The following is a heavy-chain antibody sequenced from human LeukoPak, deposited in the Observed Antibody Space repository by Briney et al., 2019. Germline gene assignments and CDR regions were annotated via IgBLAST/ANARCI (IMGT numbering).Heavy chain of an antibody. V-gene: IGHV3-30*02. CDR3: AKDPGASVSGFHMDV. CDR2: IWSDGNNR. Sequence: PGGSLRLSCAASGFSFRNYGMHWVRQATGKGLEWVSFIWSDGNNRFYADSVKGRFTISRDNSKNMIFLQMDTLRAEDTALYYCAKDPGASVSGFHMDVWGKGTTVIVSS. J-gene: IGHJ6*03. CDR1: GFSFRNYG. D-gene: IGHD2-8*02.